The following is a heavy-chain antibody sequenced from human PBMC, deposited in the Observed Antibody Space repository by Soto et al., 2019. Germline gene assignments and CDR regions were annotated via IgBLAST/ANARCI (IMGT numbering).Heavy chain of an antibody. D-gene: IGHD1-1*01. Sequence: DTLSLTCAVYGGSFSGYYWSWIRQPPGKGLEWIGEINHSGSTNYNPSLKSRVTISVDTSKNQFSLKLSSVTAADTAVYYCARGTRKLGRWKDYTNYYYDGMDVWGQGTTVT. CDR3: ARGTRKLGRWKDYTNYYYDGMDV. CDR1: GGSFSGYY. J-gene: IGHJ6*02. V-gene: IGHV4-34*01. CDR2: INHSGST.